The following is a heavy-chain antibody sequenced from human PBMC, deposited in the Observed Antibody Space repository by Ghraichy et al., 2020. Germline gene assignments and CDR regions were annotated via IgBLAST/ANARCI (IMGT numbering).Heavy chain of an antibody. J-gene: IGHJ6*02. CDR1: GFTFSSYD. Sequence: WGSLRLSCAASGFTFSSYDMHWVRQATGKGLEWVSASGTAGDTYYPGSVKGRFTISRENAKNSLYLQMNSLRAGDTAVYYCARAIREYYDILTGQYYYYYGMDVWGQGTTVTVSS. V-gene: IGHV3-13*01. D-gene: IGHD3-9*01. CDR3: ARAIREYYDILTGQYYYYYGMDV. CDR2: SGTAGDT.